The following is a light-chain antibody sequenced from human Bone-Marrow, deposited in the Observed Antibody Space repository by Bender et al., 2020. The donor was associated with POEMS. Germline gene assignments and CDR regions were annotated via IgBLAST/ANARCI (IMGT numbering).Light chain of an antibody. CDR2: DNN. Sequence: SSVLTQPPSVSVAPGQTARISCGGNDIGSKSVHWYQHKPGQAPVLVVYDNNDRPSGIPKRFSGSNSGDTATLTISRVEALDEADYYCQVWDSGSDHFVFGSGTKVTVL. CDR1: DIGSKS. CDR3: QVWDSGSDHFV. J-gene: IGLJ1*01. V-gene: IGLV3-21*02.